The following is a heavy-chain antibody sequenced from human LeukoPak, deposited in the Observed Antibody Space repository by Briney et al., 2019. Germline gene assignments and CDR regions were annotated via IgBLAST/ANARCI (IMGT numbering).Heavy chain of an antibody. V-gene: IGHV5-51*01. D-gene: IGHD3-22*01. CDR2: IYPGDSDT. CDR3: AKTYDSSFEYFDY. Sequence: GESLKISCKGSGYTFSSNWIGWVRQMPGKGLEWMGIIYPGDSDTRYSPSFQGQVTISADKSISTAYLQWSSLKASDTAMYYCAKTYDSSFEYFDYWGQGTLVTVSS. CDR1: GYTFSSNW. J-gene: IGHJ4*02.